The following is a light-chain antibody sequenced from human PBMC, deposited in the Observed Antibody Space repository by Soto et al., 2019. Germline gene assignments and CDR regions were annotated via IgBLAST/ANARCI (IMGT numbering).Light chain of an antibody. CDR1: SGHSVYA. CDR2: LNSDGSH. J-gene: IGLJ2*01. V-gene: IGLV4-69*01. Sequence: QPVLTQSPSASASLGASVKLTCTLSSGHSVYAIAWHQQQPEKGPLYLMKLNSDGSHTKGDGIPDRFSGSSSGAERYLTISSLQSEDEADYYCQTWATGTVVFGGGTKLTVL. CDR3: QTWATGTVV.